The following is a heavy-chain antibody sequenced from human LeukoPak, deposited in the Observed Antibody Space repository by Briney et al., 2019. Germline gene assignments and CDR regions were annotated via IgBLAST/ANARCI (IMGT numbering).Heavy chain of an antibody. Sequence: SETLSLTCAVYGGSFGGYYWSWIRQPPGKGLEWIGDINHSGTTNYSPSLKSRVTISVDTSKNQFSLKLSSVTAADMAVYYCAREYSSSSSRWYFDYWGQGTLVTVSS. CDR3: AREYSSSSSRWYFDY. CDR1: GGSFGGYY. J-gene: IGHJ4*02. D-gene: IGHD6-6*01. V-gene: IGHV4-34*01. CDR2: INHSGTT.